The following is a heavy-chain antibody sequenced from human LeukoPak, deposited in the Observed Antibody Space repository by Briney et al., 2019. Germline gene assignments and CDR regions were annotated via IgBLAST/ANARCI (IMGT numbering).Heavy chain of an antibody. J-gene: IGHJ4*02. CDR2: IYPGDSDT. Sequence: GESLKISCKALGYSFTSYWIGWVRQMPGKGLEWMGIIYPGDSDTRYSPSFQGQVTISADKSISTAYLQWSSLKASDTAIYYCARTHSSSWPYSFDYWGQGTLVTVSS. CDR3: ARTHSSSWPYSFDY. V-gene: IGHV5-51*01. CDR1: GYSFTSYW. D-gene: IGHD6-13*01.